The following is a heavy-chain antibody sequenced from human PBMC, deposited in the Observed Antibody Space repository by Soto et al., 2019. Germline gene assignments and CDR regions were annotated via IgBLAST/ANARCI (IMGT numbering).Heavy chain of an antibody. CDR1: GGPFSSYA. D-gene: IGHD1-1*01. V-gene: IGHV1-69*13. CDR2: LIPIFRTA. Sequence: SVKVSWKACGGPFSSYAISLVRQAPGQGLEWMGGLIPIFRTANYAQKFQGRVTITADESTSTAYMELSSLRSEDTAVYYCARAHRLEPQKYYFDYWGQGTMVTVSS. J-gene: IGHJ4*02. CDR3: ARAHRLEPQKYYFDY.